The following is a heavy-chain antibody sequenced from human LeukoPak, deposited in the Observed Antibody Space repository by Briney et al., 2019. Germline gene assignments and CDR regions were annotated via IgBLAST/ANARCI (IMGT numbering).Heavy chain of an antibody. V-gene: IGHV1-8*01. CDR2: MNPNSGNT. J-gene: IGHJ4*02. CDR3: ARGWAMAEIGGPFYFDY. D-gene: IGHD5-18*01. CDR1: GYTFTSYD. Sequence: ASVKVSCKASGYTFTSYDINWVRQATGQGLEWMGWMNPNSGNTGYAQKFQGRVTMTRNTSISTAYMELSSLRSEDTAVYYCARGWAMAEIGGPFYFDYWGQGTLVTVSS.